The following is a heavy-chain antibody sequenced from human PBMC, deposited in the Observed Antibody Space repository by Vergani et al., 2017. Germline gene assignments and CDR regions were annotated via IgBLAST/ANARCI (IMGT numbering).Heavy chain of an antibody. D-gene: IGHD2-8*01. CDR3: ARGPSIHLLMVDAGQNYFDY. V-gene: IGHV4-59*01. Sequence: QLQLQESGPGLVKPSETLSLTCTVSGGSISSYYWSWIRQPPGKGLNWIGNIYYTGSTNYNSSLKSRVTISVDTSKNQLSLKLSSVTAADTAVYYCARGPSIHLLMVDAGQNYFDYWGQGTLVTVSS. CDR1: GGSISSYY. CDR2: IYYTGST. J-gene: IGHJ4*02.